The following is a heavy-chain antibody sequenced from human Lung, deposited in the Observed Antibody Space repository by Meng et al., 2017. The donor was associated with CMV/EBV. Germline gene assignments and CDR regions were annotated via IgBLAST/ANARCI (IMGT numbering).Heavy chain of an antibody. V-gene: IGHV4-61*02. Sequence: QVPLEESGPGLVKPSQTLSLPCTVSGGSISSGSYYWSWIRQPAGKGLEWIGRIYTSGSTNYNPSLKSRVTISVDTSKNQFSLKLSSVTAADTAVYYCASSMATITFAFDYWGQGTLVTVSS. D-gene: IGHD5-24*01. CDR2: IYTSGST. CDR3: ASSMATITFAFDY. CDR1: GGSISSGSYY. J-gene: IGHJ4*02.